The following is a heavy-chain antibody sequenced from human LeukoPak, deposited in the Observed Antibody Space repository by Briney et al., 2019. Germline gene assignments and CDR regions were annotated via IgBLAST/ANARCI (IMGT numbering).Heavy chain of an antibody. J-gene: IGHJ4*02. D-gene: IGHD3-22*01. Sequence: SETLSLTCTVSGGSISSYYWSWIRQPAGKGLEWIGRIYTSGSTNYNPSLKSRVTMSVDTSKNQFSLKLSSVTAADTAVYYCASNHYYDSSGYLVLDYWGQGTLVTVSS. V-gene: IGHV4-4*07. CDR1: GGSISSYY. CDR2: IYTSGST. CDR3: ASNHYYDSSGYLVLDY.